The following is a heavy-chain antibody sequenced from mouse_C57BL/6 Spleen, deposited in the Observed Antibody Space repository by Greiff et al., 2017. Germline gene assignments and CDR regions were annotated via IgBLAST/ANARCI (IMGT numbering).Heavy chain of an antibody. J-gene: IGHJ4*01. CDR1: GYTFTSYW. V-gene: IGHV1-5*01. D-gene: IGHD2-1*01. Sequence: EVQLQQSGTVLARPGASVKMSCKTSGYTFTSYWMHWVQQRPGPGLEWIGAIYPGNSDTSYNQKFKGKVKLTSVTSASTAYMELSSLTTEDSAVYYCTRSGNYGNSRSAMDYWGQGTSVTVSS. CDR3: TRSGNYGNSRSAMDY. CDR2: IYPGNSDT.